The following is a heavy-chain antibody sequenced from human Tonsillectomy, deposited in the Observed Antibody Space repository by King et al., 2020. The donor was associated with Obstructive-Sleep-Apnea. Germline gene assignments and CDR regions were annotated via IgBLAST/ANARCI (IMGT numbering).Heavy chain of an antibody. D-gene: IGHD1-26*01. CDR1: GGSISSGSYY. CDR3: AREGGKTGARWFDH. CDR2: VSHSGTT. J-gene: IGHJ5*02. Sequence: LQLQESGPRLVKPSETLSLTCTVSGGSISSGSYYWGWIRQPPGKGLEWIGSVSHSGTTFYIPSIESRVTISVDTSKNQFSLKLTSVTAADTAFYFCAREGGKTGARWFDHWGQGTLVTVSS. V-gene: IGHV4-39*07.